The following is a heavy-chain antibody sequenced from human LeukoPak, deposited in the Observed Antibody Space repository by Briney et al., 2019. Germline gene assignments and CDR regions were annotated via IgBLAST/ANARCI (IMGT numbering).Heavy chain of an antibody. CDR2: FYNCATTGT. D-gene: IGHD6-19*01. V-gene: IGHV4-59*13. CDR3: ARDGGSGWTGFDY. J-gene: IGHJ4*02. CDR1: GGSISTYR. Sequence: PSETLSLTCTVSGGSISTYRWSWIRQPPGKGVEWIGYFYNCATTGTDYNPSRKSRVSISVDTSKNQFYLQLNSVTAADSAVYYCARDGGSGWTGFDYWGQGTLVTVSS.